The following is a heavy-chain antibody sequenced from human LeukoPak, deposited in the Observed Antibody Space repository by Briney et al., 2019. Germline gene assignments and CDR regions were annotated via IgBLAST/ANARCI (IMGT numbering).Heavy chain of an antibody. CDR1: GGSFSGYY. D-gene: IGHD3-9*01. CDR3: ARDLGDMAFDI. J-gene: IGHJ3*02. CDR2: INHSGST. Sequence: PSETLSLTCAVYGGSFSGYYWSWIRQPPGKGLEWIGEINHSGSTNYNPSLKSRVTISVDTSKNQFSLKLSSVTAADTAVYYCARDLGDMAFDIWGQGTMVTVSS. V-gene: IGHV4-34*01.